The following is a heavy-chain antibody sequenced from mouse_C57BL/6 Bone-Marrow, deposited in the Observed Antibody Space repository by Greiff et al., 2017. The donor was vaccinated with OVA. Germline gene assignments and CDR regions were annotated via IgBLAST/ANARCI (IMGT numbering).Heavy chain of an antibody. D-gene: IGHD1-1*01. CDR1: GYSITSGYY. J-gene: IGHJ4*01. Sequence: ESGPGLVKPSQSLSLTCSVTGYSITSGYYWNWIRQFPGNKLEWMGYISYDGSNNYNPSLKNRISITRDTSKNQFFLKLNSVTTEDTATYYCARAPGYYGSKYYAMDYWGQGTSGTVSS. V-gene: IGHV3-6*01. CDR2: ISYDGSN. CDR3: ARAPGYYGSKYYAMDY.